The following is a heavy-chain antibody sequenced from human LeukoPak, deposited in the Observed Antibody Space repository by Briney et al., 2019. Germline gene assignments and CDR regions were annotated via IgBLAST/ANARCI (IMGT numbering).Heavy chain of an antibody. Sequence: GRSLRLSCAASGFTFSIYGMHWVRQAPGKGLEWVAVISYDGSNKYYADSVKGRFTISRDNSNNTLYLQMNSLRAEDTAVYYCAKVTYSSSWSRPFDYWGQGTLVTVSS. J-gene: IGHJ4*02. V-gene: IGHV3-30*18. CDR2: ISYDGSNK. CDR3: AKVTYSSSWSRPFDY. CDR1: GFTFSIYG. D-gene: IGHD6-13*01.